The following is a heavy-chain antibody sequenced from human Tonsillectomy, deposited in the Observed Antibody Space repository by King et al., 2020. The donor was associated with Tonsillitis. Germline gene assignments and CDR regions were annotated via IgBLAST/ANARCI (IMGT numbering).Heavy chain of an antibody. CDR2: ISHTGSP. V-gene: IGHV4-34*01. D-gene: IGHD3-3*01. CDR3: AGGLFRYYDFWSGYSLGY. J-gene: IGHJ4*02. Sequence: VQLQQWGAGLLKPSETLSLTCAVYGGSFSGYYWNWIRQPPGQGLEWIGEISHTGSPNYNPSLKSRVTMSLDTSENRFSLRLTSVTAADTAVYYCAGGLFRYYDFWSGYSLGYWGQGTLVTVPS. CDR1: GGSFSGYY.